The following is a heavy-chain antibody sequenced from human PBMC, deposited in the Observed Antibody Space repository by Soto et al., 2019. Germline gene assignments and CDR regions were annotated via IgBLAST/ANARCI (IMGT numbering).Heavy chain of an antibody. V-gene: IGHV1-46*01. CDR2: INPSGGST. CDR3: ARPSLNSIAAAGKEVYYYYYGMDV. D-gene: IGHD6-13*01. J-gene: IGHJ6*02. Sequence: GASVKVSCKASGYTFTSYYMHWVRQAPGQGLEWMGIINPSGGSTSYAQKFQGRVTMTRDTSTSTVYMELSSLRSEDTAVYYCARPSLNSIAAAGKEVYYYYYGMDVWGQGTTVTVSS. CDR1: GYTFTSYY.